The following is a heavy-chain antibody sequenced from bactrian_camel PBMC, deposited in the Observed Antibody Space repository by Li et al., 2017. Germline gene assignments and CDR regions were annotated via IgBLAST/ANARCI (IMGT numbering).Heavy chain of an antibody. Sequence: LVESGGDSVQAGGSLRLSCATSGFTFDEFDMGWYRQGSGNECELVSRISSDDSTWYSDSVKGQFTISQDHAKNTLYLQMNNLKPEDTALYYCAFHSRPGHCFTPTLLEFWGRGTQVTVS. J-gene: IGHJ4*01. CDR3: AFHSRPGHCFTPTLLEF. CDR2: ISSDDST. D-gene: IGHD2*01. V-gene: IGHV3S55*01. CDR1: GFTFDEFD.